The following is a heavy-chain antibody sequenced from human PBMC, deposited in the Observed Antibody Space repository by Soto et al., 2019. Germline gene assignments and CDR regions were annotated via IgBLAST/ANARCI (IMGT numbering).Heavy chain of an antibody. CDR3: ANPPTPNYYHSSGNDFDS. D-gene: IGHD3-22*01. J-gene: IGHJ3*02. Sequence: GGSLRLSCAASGFTFSSYAMSWVRQAPGKGLEWVSAISGSGGSTYYADSVKGRFTIPRDNSKNTQYLQMNSLRAEDTAVYYCANPPTPNYYHSSGNDFDSWGQRTMVTVS. CDR2: ISGSGGST. CDR1: GFTFSSYA. V-gene: IGHV3-23*01.